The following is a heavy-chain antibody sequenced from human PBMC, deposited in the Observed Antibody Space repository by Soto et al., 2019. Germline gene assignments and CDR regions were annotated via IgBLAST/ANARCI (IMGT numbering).Heavy chain of an antibody. CDR2: IYWDEDK. J-gene: IGHJ4*02. Sequence: QITLNESGPTVVKPAETLTLTCTFSGVSLTTSGVGVGWIRQSPGKAPEGLALIYWDEDKRYSASLKSRLTITKDTSKNQVVLTMASVDPADTATYYCAHRILRTVFGLVTATAIYFDFWGQGTPVAVSS. D-gene: IGHD3-3*01. CDR1: GVSLTTSGVG. CDR3: AHRILRTVFGLVTATAIYFDF. V-gene: IGHV2-5*02.